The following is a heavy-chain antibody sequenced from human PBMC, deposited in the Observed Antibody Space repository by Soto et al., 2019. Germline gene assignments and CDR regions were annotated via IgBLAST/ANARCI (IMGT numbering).Heavy chain of an antibody. V-gene: IGHV4-59*01. CDR2: IYYSGST. D-gene: IGHD3-10*01. CDR3: ARLWFGESFFDY. J-gene: IGHJ4*02. Sequence: VXGDPXSSNDWSXXRQNQGKGLEWIGYIYYSGSTTYNPSLQSRVTILVDTSKNQFSLKLSSMTAADSAVYYCARLWFGESFFDYWGQGTLVTVSS. CDR1: GDPXSSND.